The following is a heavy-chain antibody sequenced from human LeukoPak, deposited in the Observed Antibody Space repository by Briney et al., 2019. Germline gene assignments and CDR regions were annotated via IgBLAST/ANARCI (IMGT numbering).Heavy chain of an antibody. Sequence: GGSLRLSCAASGFTFRSFWMSWVRQAPGKGLEWVANIKQDGSEKYYVDSVKGRFTISRDNAKNLLYMQMNSLRAEDTAVYYCARGYSSDYWGQGTLVTVSS. CDR1: GFTFRSFW. V-gene: IGHV3-7*01. J-gene: IGHJ4*02. D-gene: IGHD6-13*01. CDR2: IKQDGSEK. CDR3: ARGYSSDY.